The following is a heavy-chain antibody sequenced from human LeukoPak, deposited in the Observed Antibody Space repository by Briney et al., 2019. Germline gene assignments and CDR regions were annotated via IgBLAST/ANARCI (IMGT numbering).Heavy chain of an antibody. J-gene: IGHJ4*02. V-gene: IGHV4-34*01. Sequence: SETLSLTCAVYGGSFSGYYWSWIRQPPGKWLEWIGEINHSGSTNYNPSLKSRVTISVDTSKNQFSLKLSPVTAADTAVYYCARGVGSRYYYDSSGSHHDYWGQGTLVTVSS. CDR2: INHSGST. CDR3: ARGVGSRYYYDSSGSHHDY. CDR1: GGSFSGYY. D-gene: IGHD3-22*01.